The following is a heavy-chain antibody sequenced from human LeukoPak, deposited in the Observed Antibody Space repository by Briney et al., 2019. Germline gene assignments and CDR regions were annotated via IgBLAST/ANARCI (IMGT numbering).Heavy chain of an antibody. CDR3: ARDLSAGDYYYGMDV. J-gene: IGHJ6*02. Sequence: ASVKVSCKASGYTFTGYYMHWVRQAPGQGLEWMGWINPNSGGTNYAQKFQGWVTMTRDTSISTAYMELSRLRSGDTAVYYCARDLSAGDYYYGMDVWGQGTTVTVSS. D-gene: IGHD3-10*01. V-gene: IGHV1-2*04. CDR2: INPNSGGT. CDR1: GYTFTGYY.